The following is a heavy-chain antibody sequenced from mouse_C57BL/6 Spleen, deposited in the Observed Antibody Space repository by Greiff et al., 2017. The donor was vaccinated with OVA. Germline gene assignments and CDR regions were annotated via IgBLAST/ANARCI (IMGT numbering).Heavy chain of an antibody. CDR2: ISSGSSTI. Sequence: VQLKQSGGGLVKPGGSLKLSCAASGFTFSDYGMHWVRQAPETGLEWVAYISSGSSTISYADTVQGRFTISSDNAKNTLFLQMTSLRSEDTAMDYCENGGGITTVVVRWGQGTLVTVSA. J-gene: IGHJ3*01. V-gene: IGHV5-17*01. CDR1: GFTFSDYG. D-gene: IGHD1-1*01. CDR3: ENGGGITTVVVR.